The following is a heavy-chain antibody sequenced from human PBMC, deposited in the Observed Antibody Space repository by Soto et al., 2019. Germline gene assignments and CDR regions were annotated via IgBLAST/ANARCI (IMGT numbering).Heavy chain of an antibody. D-gene: IGHD2-21*02. J-gene: IGHJ4*02. Sequence: QVQLVQSGAEVKKPGSSVKVSCKASGGTFSSYAISWVRQAPGQGLEWMGGIIPIFGTANYAQKFQGRVTITADESTSTASMELSSLRSEDTAVYYCARDKGAYCGGDCYSPYFDYWGQGTLVTVSS. CDR1: GGTFSSYA. CDR2: IIPIFGTA. CDR3: ARDKGAYCGGDCYSPYFDY. V-gene: IGHV1-69*01.